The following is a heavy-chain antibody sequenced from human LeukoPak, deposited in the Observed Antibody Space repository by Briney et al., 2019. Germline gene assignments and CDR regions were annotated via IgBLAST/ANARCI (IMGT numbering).Heavy chain of an antibody. CDR3: ARDFYGSGTRFDP. V-gene: IGHV4-59*12. CDR2: IFHSGST. CDR1: GGSISSYY. D-gene: IGHD3-10*01. Sequence: SETLSLTCTVSGGSISSYYWSWIRQPPGKGLEWIAEIFHSGSTNYNPSLKSRVTISVDKSKNQFSLKLTSVTAADTAVYYCARDFYGSGTRFDPWGQGTLVTVSS. J-gene: IGHJ5*02.